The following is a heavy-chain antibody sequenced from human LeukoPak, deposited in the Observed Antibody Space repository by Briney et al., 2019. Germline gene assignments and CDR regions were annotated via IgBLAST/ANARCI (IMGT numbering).Heavy chain of an antibody. D-gene: IGHD3-16*01. Sequence: GGSLRLSCAASGFTFSSYTMHWVRQAPGKGLEWVSSISSRSGYIYYADSVKGRFTISRDNAKNSLYLQMNSLRAEDTAVYYCARDVEGDGLYYFDFWGQGTLVTVSS. CDR1: GFTFSSYT. V-gene: IGHV3-21*01. CDR3: ARDVEGDGLYYFDF. J-gene: IGHJ4*02. CDR2: ISSRSGYI.